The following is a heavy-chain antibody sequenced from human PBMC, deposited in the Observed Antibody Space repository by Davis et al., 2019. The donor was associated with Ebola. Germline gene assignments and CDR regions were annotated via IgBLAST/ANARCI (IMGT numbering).Heavy chain of an antibody. CDR1: GFTFSSYW. CDR3: ARDEFDDFWSGYYDY. V-gene: IGHV3-7*03. J-gene: IGHJ4*02. Sequence: GESLKISCAASGFTFSSYWMSWVRQAPGKGLEWVANIKQDGSEKYYVDSVKGRFTISRDNAKNSLYLQMNSLRAEDTAVYYCARDEFDDFWSGYYDYWGQGTLVTVSS. CDR2: IKQDGSEK. D-gene: IGHD3-3*01.